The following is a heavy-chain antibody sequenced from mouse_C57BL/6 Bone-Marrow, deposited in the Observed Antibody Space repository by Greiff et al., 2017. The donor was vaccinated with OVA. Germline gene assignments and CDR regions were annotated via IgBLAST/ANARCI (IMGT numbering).Heavy chain of an antibody. CDR3: AIPIYYYGSSYRYFDY. CDR1: GYTFTSYW. D-gene: IGHD1-1*01. V-gene: IGHV1-55*01. CDR2: IYPGSGST. Sequence: QVQLQQPGAELVKPGASVKMSCKASGYTFTSYWITWVKQRPGQGLAWIGDIYPGSGSTNYNEKFKSKATLTVDTSSSTAYMQLSSLTSEDSAVYYCAIPIYYYGSSYRYFDYWGQGTTLTGSS. J-gene: IGHJ2*01.